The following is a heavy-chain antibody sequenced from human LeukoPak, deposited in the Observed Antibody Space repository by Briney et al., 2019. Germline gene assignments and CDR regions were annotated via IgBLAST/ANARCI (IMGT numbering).Heavy chain of an antibody. CDR1: GFTFSSYA. D-gene: IGHD6-19*01. V-gene: IGHV3-30-3*01. Sequence: GRSLRLSCAASGFTFSSYAMHWVRQAPGKGLEWVAVISYDGSNKYYTDSVKGRFTTSRDNSKNTLYLQMNSLRAEDTAVYYCARVFPSVAGTSDYWGQGTLVTVSS. CDR2: ISYDGSNK. CDR3: ARVFPSVAGTSDY. J-gene: IGHJ4*02.